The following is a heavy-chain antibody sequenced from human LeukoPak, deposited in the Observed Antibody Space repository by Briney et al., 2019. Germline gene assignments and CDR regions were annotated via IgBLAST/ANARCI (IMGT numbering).Heavy chain of an antibody. V-gene: IGHV5-51*01. Sequence: SGESLKISCKTSGYSFTNYWVAWVRQMPGKGLEWMGIIYPGDSDTRYSPSFQGQVTISADQSISTAYLQWSSLKASDTAMYYCARLGRPTGTTPPLYSDYWGREPLVTVS. CDR1: GYSFTNYW. CDR2: IYPGDSDT. CDR3: ARLGRPTGTTPPLYSDY. D-gene: IGHD1-1*01. J-gene: IGHJ4*02.